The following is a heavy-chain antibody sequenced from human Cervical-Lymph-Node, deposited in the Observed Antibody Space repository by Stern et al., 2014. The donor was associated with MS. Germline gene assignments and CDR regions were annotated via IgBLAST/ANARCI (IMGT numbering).Heavy chain of an antibody. J-gene: IGHJ4*02. D-gene: IGHD6-13*01. CDR1: GGSISSGSYY. Sequence: QVQLVESGPGLVKPSQTLSLTCTVSGGSISSGSYYWSWIRQPAGKGLEWIGRIYTSGSTNYNPSLKSRVTISVDTSKNQFSLKLSSVTAADTAVYYCARGGIAAADYWGQGTLVTVSS. V-gene: IGHV4-61*02. CDR3: ARGGIAAADY. CDR2: IYTSGST.